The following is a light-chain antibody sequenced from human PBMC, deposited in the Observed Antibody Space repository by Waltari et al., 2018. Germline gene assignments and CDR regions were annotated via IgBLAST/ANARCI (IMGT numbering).Light chain of an antibody. J-gene: IGKJ1*01. CDR1: RSVSSN. V-gene: IGKV3-15*01. Sequence: EVVMTQSPATLSVSPGERPTLSCRASRSVSSNVAWYQQKPGQAPRLLISDASTRATGIPARFSGSGSGTEFTITIGSLQSEDSAVYYWQQYHIWWTFGQGTKVEIK. CDR2: DAS. CDR3: QQYHIWWT.